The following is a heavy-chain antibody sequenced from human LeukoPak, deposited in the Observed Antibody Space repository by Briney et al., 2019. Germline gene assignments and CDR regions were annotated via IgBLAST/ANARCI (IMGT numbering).Heavy chain of an antibody. CDR3: AKDWAGATLNYFDY. Sequence: GGSLRLSCAVSGFTFFSYGMHWVRQAPGKGLEWVAFIRYDGSNKYYADSVKGRFTISRDDSKNTLYLQMNSLRAEDTAVYYCAKDWAGATLNYFDYWGQGTLVTVPS. J-gene: IGHJ4*02. CDR2: IRYDGSNK. CDR1: GFTFFSYG. V-gene: IGHV3-30*02. D-gene: IGHD1-26*01.